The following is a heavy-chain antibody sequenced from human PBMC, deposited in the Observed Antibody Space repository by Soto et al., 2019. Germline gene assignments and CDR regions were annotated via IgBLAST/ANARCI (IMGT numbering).Heavy chain of an antibody. J-gene: IGHJ5*02. D-gene: IGHD2-15*01. CDR1: GYSFTSYW. V-gene: IGHV5-51*01. CDR2: IYPGDSDT. CDR3: ARRYCSGGSCYGSKWFDP. Sequence: PGESLKISCKGSGYSFTSYWIGWVRQMPGKGLEWMGTIYPGDSDTRYSPSFQGQVTISADKSVSTAYLQWSSLKASDTAMYYCARRYCSGGSCYGSKWFDPWGQGTLVTVSS.